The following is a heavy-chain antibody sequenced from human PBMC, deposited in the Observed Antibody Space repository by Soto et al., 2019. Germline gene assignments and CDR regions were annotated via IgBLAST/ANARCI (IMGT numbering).Heavy chain of an antibody. CDR3: PRDQSSGWYNY. D-gene: IGHD6-19*01. Sequence: QVQLVESWGGVVQPGRSLRLSCAATGFTFSIYGMHWVRQAPGQGLEWVAVIWYDGSNKYYADSVKGRFTISRDNSKNTLYLQMNSLRAEDTAVYYCPRDQSSGWYNYCGQGTLVTVSS. CDR1: GFTFSIYG. CDR2: IWYDGSNK. V-gene: IGHV3-33*01. J-gene: IGHJ4*02.